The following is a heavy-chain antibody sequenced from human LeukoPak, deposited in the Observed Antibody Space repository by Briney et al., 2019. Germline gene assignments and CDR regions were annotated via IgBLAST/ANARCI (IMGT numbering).Heavy chain of an antibody. J-gene: IGHJ3*02. D-gene: IGHD3-10*01. CDR2: ISSDGRTT. Sequence: PGGSLRLSCAASGFTFSSYWMHWVRQGPGKGLVWVSRISSDGRTTSYADSVKGRFTVSRDNAKSTLYLQMNSLRVEDTAVYYCARDSRYYYDSRNYDNVAFDMWGQGTMVTVSS. CDR1: GFTFSSYW. CDR3: ARDSRYYYDSRNYDNVAFDM. V-gene: IGHV3-74*01.